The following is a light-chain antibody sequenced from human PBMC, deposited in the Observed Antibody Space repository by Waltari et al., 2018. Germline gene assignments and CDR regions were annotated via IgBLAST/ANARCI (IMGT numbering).Light chain of an antibody. Sequence: DIQMTQSPSTLSASAGDRVTITCRASQSIRSWLAWYQQKPGKAPKFLIHKASSLESGVPSRFSGSGSGTEFTLTISSLQPDDFATYYCQQYDTFPWAFGQGT. CDR1: QSIRSW. CDR2: KAS. CDR3: QQYDTFPWA. J-gene: IGKJ1*01. V-gene: IGKV1-5*03.